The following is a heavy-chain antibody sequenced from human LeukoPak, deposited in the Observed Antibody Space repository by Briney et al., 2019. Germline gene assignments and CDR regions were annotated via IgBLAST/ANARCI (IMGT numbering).Heavy chain of an antibody. CDR2: ISSSSSII. Sequence: GGSLRLSCAASGLNFSSYSMTWVRQAPGKGLERVSYISSSSSIIYYADSVKGRFTISRDNANNSLYLQMNSLRAEDTAVYYCAREVADIVVVPAAIDYWGQGTLVTVSS. V-gene: IGHV3-48*04. J-gene: IGHJ4*02. CDR3: AREVADIVVVPAAIDY. CDR1: GLNFSSYS. D-gene: IGHD2-2*01.